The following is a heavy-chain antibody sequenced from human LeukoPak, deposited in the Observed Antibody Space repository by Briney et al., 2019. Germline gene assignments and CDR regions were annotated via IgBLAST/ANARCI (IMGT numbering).Heavy chain of an antibody. Sequence: ASVKVSCKASGYTFTGYYMHWVRQAPGQGLEWMGWIKPNSGGTNYAQKFQGRVTMTRDTSISTAYMELSRLRSDDTAVYYCSRERAAAGTIDYWGQGTLVTVSS. J-gene: IGHJ4*02. CDR2: IKPNSGGT. CDR3: SRERAAAGTIDY. V-gene: IGHV1-2*02. D-gene: IGHD6-13*01. CDR1: GYTFTGYY.